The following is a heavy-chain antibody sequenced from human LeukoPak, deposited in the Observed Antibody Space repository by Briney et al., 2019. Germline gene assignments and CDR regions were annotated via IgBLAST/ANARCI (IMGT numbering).Heavy chain of an antibody. Sequence: SGTLSLTCAVSGGSISSSNWWSWVRQPPGKGLEWIGEIYHSGSTNYNSSLKSRVTISVDKSKNQFSLKLSSVTAADTAVYYCASLRAGYSSGWSHYYYYYGMDVWGQGTTVTVSS. D-gene: IGHD6-19*01. V-gene: IGHV4-4*02. CDR2: IYHSGST. J-gene: IGHJ6*02. CDR1: GGSISSSNW. CDR3: ASLRAGYSSGWSHYYYYYGMDV.